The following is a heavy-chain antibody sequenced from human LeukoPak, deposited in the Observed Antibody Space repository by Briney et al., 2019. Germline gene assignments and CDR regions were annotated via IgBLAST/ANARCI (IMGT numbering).Heavy chain of an antibody. CDR3: ARGSARYSYGYDWFDP. D-gene: IGHD5-18*01. CDR1: GYTFTGYY. V-gene: IGHV1-2*04. Sequence: ASVKVSCKASGYTFTGYYMHWVRQAPGQGLEWMGWINPNSGGTNYAQKFQGWVTMTRDTSISTAYMELSRLRSDDTAVYYCARGSARYSYGYDWFDPWGQGTLVTVSS. CDR2: INPNSGGT. J-gene: IGHJ5*02.